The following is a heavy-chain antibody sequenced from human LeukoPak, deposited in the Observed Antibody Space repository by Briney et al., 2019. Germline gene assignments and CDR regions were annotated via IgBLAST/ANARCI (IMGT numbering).Heavy chain of an antibody. Sequence: SQTLSLTGSVSGGSVSSSSYHGGWIRQPPGRGLEWAGSIHPTGNTYYNPSLMSRVTISVDTSKNQFSLQLSSLTAADTAVFYCARRYSSNWYVRYFDSWGQGTLVTVSS. V-gene: IGHV4-39*01. J-gene: IGHJ4*02. CDR1: GGSVSSSSYH. CDR2: IHPTGNT. CDR3: ARRYSSNWYVRYFDS. D-gene: IGHD6-13*01.